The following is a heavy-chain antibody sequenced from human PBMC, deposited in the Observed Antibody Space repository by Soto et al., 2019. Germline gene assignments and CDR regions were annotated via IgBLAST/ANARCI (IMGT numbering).Heavy chain of an antibody. J-gene: IGHJ4*02. D-gene: IGHD6-13*01. Sequence: SETLSLTCAVYGVSFSGYYWSWIRQPPGKGLEWIGEINHSGSTNYNPSLKSRVTISVDTSKNQFSLKLSSVTAADTAVYYCARDMAAGTNFGYWGQGTLVTVSS. CDR2: INHSGST. V-gene: IGHV4-34*01. CDR3: ARDMAAGTNFGY. CDR1: GVSFSGYY.